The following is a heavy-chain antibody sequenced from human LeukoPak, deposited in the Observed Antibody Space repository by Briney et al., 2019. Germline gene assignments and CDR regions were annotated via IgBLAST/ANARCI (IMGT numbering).Heavy chain of an antibody. CDR2: IHYSGST. J-gene: IGHJ6*03. V-gene: IGHV4-59*01. CDR3: ARGYCSSTSCYRYYYYYMDV. CDR1: GGSISSYY. Sequence: SETLSLTCTASGGSISSYYWSWIRQPPGKGLEWIGYIHYSGSTNYNPSLKSRVTISVDTSKNQFSLKMSSVTAADTAVYYCARGYCSSTSCYRYYYYYMDVWGKGTTVTVSS. D-gene: IGHD2-2*01.